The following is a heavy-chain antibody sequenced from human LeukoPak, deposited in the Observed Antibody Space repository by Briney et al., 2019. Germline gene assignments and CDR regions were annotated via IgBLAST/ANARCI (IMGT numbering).Heavy chain of an antibody. Sequence: PGGSLRLSCAASGFTFSDYYMNWVRQAPGKGLEWVSSISSSSSYIYYADSVKGRFTISRDNAKNSLYLQMNSLRAEDTAVYYCARDHLRQPRGAFDIWGQGTMVTVSS. CDR1: GFTFSDYY. V-gene: IGHV3-21*01. J-gene: IGHJ3*02. D-gene: IGHD6-13*01. CDR2: ISSSSSYI. CDR3: ARDHLRQPRGAFDI.